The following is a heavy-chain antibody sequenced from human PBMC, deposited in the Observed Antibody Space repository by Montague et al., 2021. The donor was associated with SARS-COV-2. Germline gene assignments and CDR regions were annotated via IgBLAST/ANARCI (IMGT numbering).Heavy chain of an antibody. CDR2: IFHSGTT. D-gene: IGHD2-2*01. CDR3: ARHLAISGPAAVSDY. J-gene: IGHJ4*02. V-gene: IGHV4-4*02. Sequence: SETLSLTCTVSGGSISSDNWWTWVRQPPGKGLEWIGDIFHSGTTNYNPSLKSRVTISVDTSRNQFSLKLSSVTAADTAIYYCARHLAISGPAAVSDYWGQGTLVTVSS. CDR1: GGSISSDNW.